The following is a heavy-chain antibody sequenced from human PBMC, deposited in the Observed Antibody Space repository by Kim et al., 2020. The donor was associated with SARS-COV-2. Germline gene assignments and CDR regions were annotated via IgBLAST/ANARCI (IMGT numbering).Heavy chain of an antibody. CDR2: INHSGST. CDR1: GGSFSGYY. D-gene: IGHD1-1*01. CDR3: VGDWNDVFLGHHPTTNYGMDV. V-gene: IGHV4-34*01. Sequence: SETLSLTCAVYGGSFSGYYWSWIRQPPGKGLEWIGEINHSGSTNYNPSLKSRVTISVDTSKNQFSLKLSSVTAADTAVYYCVGDWNDVFLGHHPTTNYGMDVWGQGTTVTVSS. J-gene: IGHJ6*02.